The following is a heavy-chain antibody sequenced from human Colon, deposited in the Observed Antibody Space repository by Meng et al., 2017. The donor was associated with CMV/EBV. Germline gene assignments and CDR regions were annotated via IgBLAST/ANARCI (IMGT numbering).Heavy chain of an antibody. D-gene: IGHD3-16*01. V-gene: IGHV4-39*07. CDR3: AKELRGIEYVVNGAPGLDY. CDR1: GGSISSTVLY. CDR2: VYYSGAT. Sequence: SETLSLTCTVSGGSISSTVLYWAWIRQPPGKGLEWIGTVYYSGATQYNPSLKSRVIVSVDTSKNQFSLKMNSVTAADTAVYYCAKELRGIEYVVNGAPGLDYWGQGALVTVSS. J-gene: IGHJ4*02.